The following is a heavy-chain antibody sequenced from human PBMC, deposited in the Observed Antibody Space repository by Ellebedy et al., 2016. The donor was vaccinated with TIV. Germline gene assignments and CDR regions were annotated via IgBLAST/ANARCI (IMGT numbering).Heavy chain of an antibody. J-gene: IGHJ6*02. CDR3: ARDPFGIANGMDV. Sequence: SETLSLXXTVSGGSISSGGYYWSWIRQHPGKGLEWIGYIYYSGSTYYNPSLKSRVTISVDTSKNQFSLKLSSVTAADTAVYYCARDPFGIANGMDVWGQGTTVTVSS. D-gene: IGHD3-10*01. V-gene: IGHV4-31*03. CDR2: IYYSGST. CDR1: GGSISSGGYY.